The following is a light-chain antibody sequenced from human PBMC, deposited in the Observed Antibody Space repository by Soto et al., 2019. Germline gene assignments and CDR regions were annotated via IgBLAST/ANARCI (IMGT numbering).Light chain of an antibody. CDR1: QSISSY. V-gene: IGKV1-39*01. J-gene: IGKJ5*01. CDR2: AAY. Sequence: DIQMTQSPSSLSASVGDRVTITCRASQSISSYLNWYQQKPGKAPKLLIYAAYSLQSGVQSRFSGSGSGTDFTLTISSLQPEDFATYYCKQSYSTPITFGQGTRLEI. CDR3: KQSYSTPIT.